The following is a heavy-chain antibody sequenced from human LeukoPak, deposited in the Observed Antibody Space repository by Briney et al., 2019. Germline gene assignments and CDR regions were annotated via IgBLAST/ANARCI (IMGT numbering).Heavy chain of an antibody. CDR3: SRESGAFCPFGY. Sequence: SEILSLTCGASGGSISSTNWWSWVRQPPGQGLEWIGEISLTGETNYNPSLNGRVTMSLDKSRNQLSLKLTSVTAADTAIYYCSRESGAFCPFGYWGQGTLVIVPP. CDR1: GGSISSTNW. J-gene: IGHJ4*02. V-gene: IGHV4-4*02. CDR2: ISLTGET. D-gene: IGHD1-26*01.